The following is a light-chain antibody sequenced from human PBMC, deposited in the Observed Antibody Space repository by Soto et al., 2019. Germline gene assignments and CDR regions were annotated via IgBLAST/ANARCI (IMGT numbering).Light chain of an antibody. CDR3: QQYGRSPDT. J-gene: IGKJ1*01. V-gene: IGKV3-20*01. CDR2: GAS. Sequence: EIVLTQSPGTLSLSPGERATLSCRASQSVTSSYLAWYQQRPGQAPRLLIYGASYRATGIPDRFSGSGSGTDFTLTISRLEPEDFALYYCQQYGRSPDTFGQGTKVEIK. CDR1: QSVTSSY.